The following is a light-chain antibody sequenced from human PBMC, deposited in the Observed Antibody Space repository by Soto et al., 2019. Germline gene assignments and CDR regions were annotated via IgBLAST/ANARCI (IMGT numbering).Light chain of an antibody. V-gene: IGLV2-14*03. J-gene: IGLJ1*01. CDR3: SSYTSSSTYV. Sequence: QSVLTQPASVSGSPGQSITISCTGTSTDIGRYNYVSWYQQHPGKAPKLMIYDVSNRPSGVSNRFSGSESGNTASLTISGLQAEDEADYYCSSYTSSSTYVFGTGTKVTVL. CDR2: DVS. CDR1: STDIGRYNY.